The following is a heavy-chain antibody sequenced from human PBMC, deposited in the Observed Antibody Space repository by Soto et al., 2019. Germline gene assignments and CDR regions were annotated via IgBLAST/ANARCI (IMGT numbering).Heavy chain of an antibody. CDR2: INPSTGRA. CDR3: ARGGYFDRSGYYDY. CDR1: GYTFSSYF. V-gene: IGHV1-46*01. Sequence: ASVKVSCKASGYTFSSYFVHWVRQAPGQGLEWMGMINPSTGRATYTNNFQGRVTLTRDTSTSTVYMELSSLRSDATAVYYCARGGYFDRSGYYDYWGQGTMVTVYS. D-gene: IGHD3-22*01. J-gene: IGHJ4*02.